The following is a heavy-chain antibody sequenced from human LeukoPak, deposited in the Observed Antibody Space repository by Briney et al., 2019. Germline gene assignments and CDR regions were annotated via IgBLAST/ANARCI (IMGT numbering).Heavy chain of an antibody. Sequence: GGSLRLSCAASGFIFSGYWMHWVRQPPGKGLVWVSHINTDGSGTNYTDSVKGRFTISRDNAKNTLYLQMNSLRAEDTAVYYCARVGYSSGYHYFDYWGQGSLVTVSS. CDR3: ARVGYSSGYHYFDY. CDR1: GFIFSGYW. J-gene: IGHJ4*02. CDR2: INTDGSGT. D-gene: IGHD3-22*01. V-gene: IGHV3-74*01.